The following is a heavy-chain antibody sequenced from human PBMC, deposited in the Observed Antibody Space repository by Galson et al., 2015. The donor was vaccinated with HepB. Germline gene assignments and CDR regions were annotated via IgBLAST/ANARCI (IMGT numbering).Heavy chain of an antibody. CDR3: ARDEAHCDASRCERGWFNP. D-gene: IGHD2-21*01. CDR2: IHHSGTT. CDR1: GASISGNEW. V-gene: IGHV4-4*02. J-gene: IGHJ5*02. Sequence: SETLSLTCAVSGASISGNEWWSWVRQSPERGLEWIGEIHHSGTTTYNPSLKSRINIAVDKPTNRFSLRLTSVTAADTAVYYCARDEAHCDASRCERGWFNPWGQGILVIVSS.